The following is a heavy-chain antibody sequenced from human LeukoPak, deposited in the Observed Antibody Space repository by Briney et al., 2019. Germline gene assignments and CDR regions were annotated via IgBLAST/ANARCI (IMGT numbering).Heavy chain of an antibody. J-gene: IGHJ3*02. Sequence: ASVKVSCKVSGYTLTELSMHWVRQAPGKGLEWMGGFDPEDGETIYAQRFQGRVTMTEDTSTDTAYMELSSLRSEDTAVYYCATGRITMIVVVIDAFDIWGQGTMVTVSS. V-gene: IGHV1-24*01. CDR2: FDPEDGET. CDR3: ATGRITMIVVVIDAFDI. CDR1: GYTLTELS. D-gene: IGHD3-22*01.